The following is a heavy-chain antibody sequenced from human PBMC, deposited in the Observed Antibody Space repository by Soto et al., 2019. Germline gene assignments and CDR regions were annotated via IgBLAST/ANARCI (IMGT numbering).Heavy chain of an antibody. J-gene: IGHJ4*02. CDR2: IDPSDSHT. Sequence: GESLKISCKGSGYSFTSYWISWVRQMPGKGLEWMGRIDPSDSHTNYSPSFQGHVTISADKSISTAYLQWSSLKASDTAMYYCARHWGGSYYYDSSGYYLFWGQGTLVTVSS. CDR1: GYSFTSYW. CDR3: ARHWGGSYYYDSSGYYLF. D-gene: IGHD3-22*01. V-gene: IGHV5-10-1*01.